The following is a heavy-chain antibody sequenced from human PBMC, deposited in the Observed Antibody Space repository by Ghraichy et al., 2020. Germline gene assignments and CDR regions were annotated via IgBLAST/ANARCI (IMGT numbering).Heavy chain of an antibody. CDR3: STSPRADRGNY. CDR1: GLTFSSYW. CDR2: IKTDGSTT. V-gene: IGHV3-74*01. Sequence: GGSLRLSCAASGLTFSSYWMHWVRQAPGKGLEWVSHIKTDGSTTNYADSVRGRFTISRENAKNTLYLQMNSLRADDTAVYYCSTSPRADRGNYWGQGTLVTVSS. J-gene: IGHJ4*02. D-gene: IGHD3-10*01.